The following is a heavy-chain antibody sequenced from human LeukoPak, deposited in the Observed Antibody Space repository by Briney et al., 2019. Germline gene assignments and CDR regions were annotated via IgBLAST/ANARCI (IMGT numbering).Heavy chain of an antibody. V-gene: IGHV3-30*03. Sequence: PGGSLRLSCAASGFTFSSYGMHWVRQAPGKGLEWVAVISYDGSNKYYADSVKGRFTISRDNSKNTLYLQMNSLRAEDTAVYYCARDSDEGIAAASWGQGTLVTVSS. CDR2: ISYDGSNK. CDR1: GFTFSSYG. J-gene: IGHJ4*02. CDR3: ARDSDEGIAAAS. D-gene: IGHD6-13*01.